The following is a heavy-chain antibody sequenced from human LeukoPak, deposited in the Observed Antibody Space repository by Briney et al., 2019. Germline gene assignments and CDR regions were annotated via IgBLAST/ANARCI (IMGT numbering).Heavy chain of an antibody. CDR1: GFTFDDYA. Sequence: GRSLRLSCAASGFTFDDYAMHWVRQAPGKGLEWVSVIYSGGTTYYADSVKGRFTFSRDNSKNTLYLQMNSLRAEDTAVYYCAKEGRDVKNARYGMDVWGQGTTVTVSS. D-gene: IGHD5-24*01. J-gene: IGHJ6*02. V-gene: IGHV3-53*01. CDR3: AKEGRDVKNARYGMDV. CDR2: IYSGGTT.